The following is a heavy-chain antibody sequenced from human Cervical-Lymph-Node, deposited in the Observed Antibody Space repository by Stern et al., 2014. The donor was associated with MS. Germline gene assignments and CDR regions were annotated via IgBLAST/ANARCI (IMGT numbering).Heavy chain of an antibody. CDR3: ATELRWETSTDI. D-gene: IGHD4-23*01. V-gene: IGHV3-15*01. CDR2: IKSKTDGGTT. CDR1: ASTFNYAW. J-gene: IGHJ4*02. Sequence: EVQLVQSGGDLVKPGGSLRLSCAASASTFNYAWMRWVRQAPGKGLEWVGRIKSKTDGGTTDYGAPVKGRFTISRDDSKNTVYLQMNSLNTEDTAVYYCATELRWETSTDIWGQGTLVTVSS.